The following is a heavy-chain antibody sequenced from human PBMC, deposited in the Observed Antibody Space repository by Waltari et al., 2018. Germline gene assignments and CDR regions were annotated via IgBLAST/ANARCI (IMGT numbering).Heavy chain of an antibody. CDR2: VNQDGSDI. J-gene: IGHJ6*02. CDR3: TRFGSPYTMDV. V-gene: IGHV3-7*01. Sequence: DVQLVESGGVLVQPGGSLRLSCAASGFAFSSYWMSWVRQAPGKGLEWLANVNQDGSDIHYVDSLRGRFTISRDNARNSLYLQLSSLRDDDTAVYYCTRFGSPYTMDVWGQGTSVTVSS. CDR1: GFAFSSYW. D-gene: IGHD3-10*01.